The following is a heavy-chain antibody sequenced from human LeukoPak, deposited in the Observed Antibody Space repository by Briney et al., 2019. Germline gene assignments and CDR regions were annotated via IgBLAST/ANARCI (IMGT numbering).Heavy chain of an antibody. Sequence: GGSLRLSCAAPGFTFSSYGMHWVRQAPGKGLEWVAVIWYDGSNKYYADSVKGRFTISRDNSKNTLYLQMNSLRAEDTAVYYCASIPCSGGRCYLKARSADFDYWGQGTLVTVSS. D-gene: IGHD2-15*01. CDR1: GFTFSSYG. CDR3: ASIPCSGGRCYLKARSADFDY. V-gene: IGHV3-33*01. CDR2: IWYDGSNK. J-gene: IGHJ4*02.